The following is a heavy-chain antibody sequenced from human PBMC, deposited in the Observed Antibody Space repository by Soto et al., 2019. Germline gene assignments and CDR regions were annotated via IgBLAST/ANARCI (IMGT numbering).Heavy chain of an antibody. Sequence: QVQLQQWGAGLLKPSETLSLTCAVYGGSFSGYYWSWIRQPPGKGLEWIGEINHSGSTNYNPSLKSRVTISVDTSKNQFSLKLSSVTAADTAVYYCARGLQQLAPWWGQGTLVTVSS. J-gene: IGHJ4*02. CDR1: GGSFSGYY. V-gene: IGHV4-34*01. D-gene: IGHD6-13*01. CDR2: INHSGST. CDR3: ARGLQQLAPW.